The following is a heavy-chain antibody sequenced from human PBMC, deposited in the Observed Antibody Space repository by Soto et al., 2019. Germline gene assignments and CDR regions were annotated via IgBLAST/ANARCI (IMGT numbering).Heavy chain of an antibody. V-gene: IGHV3-21*01. Sequence: PGGSLRLSCAAAGFTFNTYSMNWVRQAPGKGLEWVSSISRTSDYIYYADSVKGRFTISRDNTKNSLYLQMNSLRAEDTALYYCARDTQVTTIYNFDFWGQGTLVTVSS. D-gene: IGHD4-17*01. CDR1: GFTFNTYS. CDR3: ARDTQVTTIYNFDF. CDR2: ISRTSDYI. J-gene: IGHJ4*02.